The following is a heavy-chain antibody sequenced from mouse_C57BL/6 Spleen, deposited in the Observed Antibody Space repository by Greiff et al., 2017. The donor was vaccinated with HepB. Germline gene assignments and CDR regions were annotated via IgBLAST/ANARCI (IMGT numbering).Heavy chain of an antibody. J-gene: IGHJ3*01. Sequence: QVQLQQPGAELVKPGASVKLSCKASGYTFTSYWMQWVKQRPGQGLEWIGEIDPSDSYTNYNQKFKGKATLTVDTSSSTAYMQLSSLTSEDSAVYYCARKLTTTVVATPFAYWGQGTLVTVSA. CDR3: ARKLTTTVVATPFAY. V-gene: IGHV1-50*01. CDR1: GYTFTSYW. CDR2: IDPSDSYT. D-gene: IGHD1-1*01.